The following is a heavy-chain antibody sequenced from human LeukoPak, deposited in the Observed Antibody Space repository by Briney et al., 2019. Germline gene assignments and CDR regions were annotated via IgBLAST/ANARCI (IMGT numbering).Heavy chain of an antibody. Sequence: VRSLRLSCAASDFTVSSHHMAWVRQAPGKGLEWISCIYSGGGTYHADSVKGRFTISRDNSKNTVYLHMNSLRAEDAAVYYCARGVLGASDTYFFDYWGQGAPVTVSA. CDR2: IYSGGGT. CDR1: DFTVSSHH. J-gene: IGHJ4*02. CDR3: ARGVLGASDTYFFDY. D-gene: IGHD1-26*01. V-gene: IGHV3-53*01.